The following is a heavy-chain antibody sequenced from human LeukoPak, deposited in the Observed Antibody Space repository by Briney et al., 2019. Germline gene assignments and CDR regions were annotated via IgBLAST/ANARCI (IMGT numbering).Heavy chain of an antibody. Sequence: GGSLRLSCAASGFTFSSYGMSWVRQAPGKGLEWVSAISGRGGSIYYTDSVKGRFTISRDNSKNTLYLQMNSLRAEDTAVYYCAKEHNPYYSYMDVWGKGTTVTISS. CDR2: ISGRGGSI. V-gene: IGHV3-23*01. CDR3: AKEHNPYYSYMDV. CDR1: GFTFSSYG. J-gene: IGHJ6*03. D-gene: IGHD1-14*01.